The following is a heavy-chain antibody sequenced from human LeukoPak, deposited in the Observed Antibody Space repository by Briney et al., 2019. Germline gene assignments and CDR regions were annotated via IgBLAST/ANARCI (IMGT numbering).Heavy chain of an antibody. CDR1: GGSISSYY. CDR2: INHSGST. J-gene: IGHJ4*02. D-gene: IGHD3-10*01. Sequence: SETLSLTCTVSGGSISSYYWSWIRQPPGKGLEWIGEINHSGSTNYNPSLKSRVTISVDTSKNQFSLKLSSVTAADTAVYYCAREASGCLDYWGQGTLVTVSS. V-gene: IGHV4-34*01. CDR3: AREASGCLDY.